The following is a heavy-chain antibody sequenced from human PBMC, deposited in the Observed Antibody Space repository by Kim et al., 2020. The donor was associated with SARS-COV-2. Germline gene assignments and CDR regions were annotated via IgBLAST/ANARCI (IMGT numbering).Heavy chain of an antibody. CDR3: HGPDPFDI. Sequence: GGTTDYAAPVKGRFTISRDDSKNTLYLQMNSLKTEDAAVYYCHGPDPFDIWGQGTMVTVSS. V-gene: IGHV3-15*01. CDR2: GGTT. J-gene: IGHJ3*02.